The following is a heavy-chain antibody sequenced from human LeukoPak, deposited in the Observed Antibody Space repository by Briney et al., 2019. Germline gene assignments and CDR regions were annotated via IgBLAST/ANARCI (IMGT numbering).Heavy chain of an antibody. CDR1: GFTFSTYW. D-gene: IGHD1-26*01. J-gene: IGHJ4*02. CDR3: ARDSGATIDY. Sequence: GGSLRLSCAASGFTFSTYWMTWVRQAPGKGLEWVAIIKQDGSEKYYVDSVKGRFTISRDNAKNSRYLQMNSLRAEDTAVYYCARDSGATIDYWGPGTLVTVSS. CDR2: IKQDGSEK. V-gene: IGHV3-7*01.